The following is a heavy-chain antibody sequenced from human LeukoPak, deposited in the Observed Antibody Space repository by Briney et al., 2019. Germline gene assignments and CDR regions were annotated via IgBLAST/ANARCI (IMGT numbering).Heavy chain of an antibody. CDR3: ARYWGFDY. D-gene: IGHD2-21*01. CDR1: GFTFSSYA. J-gene: IGHJ4*02. Sequence: GGSLRLSCAASGFTFSSYAMSWVRQAPGKGLEWVANIKQDGSEKYYVVSVKGRFTISRDNAKNLVYLQMNSLRAEDTAVYYCARYWGFDYWGQGTLVTVSS. V-gene: IGHV3-7*01. CDR2: IKQDGSEK.